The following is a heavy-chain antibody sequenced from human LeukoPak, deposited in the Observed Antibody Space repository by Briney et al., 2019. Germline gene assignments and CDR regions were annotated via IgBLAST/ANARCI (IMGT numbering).Heavy chain of an antibody. Sequence: GGSLRLSCAASGFTFSGSAMHWVRQASGKGLEWVGRIRSKANSYATAYAASVKGRFTIPRDDSKNTAYLQMNSLKTEDTAVYYCTRILVHFISDYWGQGTLVTVSS. V-gene: IGHV3-73*01. J-gene: IGHJ4*02. D-gene: IGHD6-13*01. CDR2: IRSKANSYAT. CDR3: TRILVHFISDY. CDR1: GFTFSGSA.